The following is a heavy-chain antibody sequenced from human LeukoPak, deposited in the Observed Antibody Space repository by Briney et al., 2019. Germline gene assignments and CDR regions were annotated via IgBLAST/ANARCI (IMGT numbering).Heavy chain of an antibody. V-gene: IGHV3-66*01. J-gene: IGHJ4*02. CDR3: ARLYGSGSFDY. D-gene: IGHD3-10*01. Sequence: AGGSLRLSCAASGFTVSSNYMSWVRQAPGKGLEWVSVIYSGGSTYYADSVKGRFTISRDNSKNTLYLQMNSLRAEDTAVYYCARLYGSGSFDYWGQGTLVTVSS. CDR2: IYSGGST. CDR1: GFTVSSNY.